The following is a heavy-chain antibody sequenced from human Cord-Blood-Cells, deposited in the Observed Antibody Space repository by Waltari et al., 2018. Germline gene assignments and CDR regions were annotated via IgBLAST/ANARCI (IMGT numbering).Heavy chain of an antibody. CDR2: IWYDGSNK. CDR1: GFTFSSYG. Sequence: QVQLVESGGGVVQPGRSLRLSCAASGFTFSSYGMHWVRQAPGKGLEWVAVIWYDGSNKYYADSVKGRFTISRDNSKNTLYLQMNSLRAEDTAVYYCAAEYSSSSVDYWGQGTLVTVSS. V-gene: IGHV3-33*01. D-gene: IGHD6-6*01. J-gene: IGHJ4*02. CDR3: AAEYSSSSVDY.